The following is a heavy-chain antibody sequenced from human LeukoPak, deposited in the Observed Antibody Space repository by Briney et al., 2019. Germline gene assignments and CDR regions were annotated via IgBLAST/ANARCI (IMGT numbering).Heavy chain of an antibody. J-gene: IGHJ4*02. D-gene: IGHD6-13*01. V-gene: IGHV3-30*01. Sequence: PGRSLRLSCTASGFTFGDYAMSWVRQAPGKGLEWVAVISYDGSNKYYADSVKGRFTISRDNSKNTLYLQMNSLRAEDTAVYYCARDTIAAAITSNFDYWGQGTLVTVSS. CDR1: GFTFGDYA. CDR3: ARDTIAAAITSNFDY. CDR2: ISYDGSNK.